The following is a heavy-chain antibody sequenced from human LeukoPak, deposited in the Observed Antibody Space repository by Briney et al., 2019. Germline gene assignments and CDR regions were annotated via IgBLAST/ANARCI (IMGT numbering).Heavy chain of an antibody. CDR2: INPSGGST. D-gene: IGHD3-16*01. V-gene: IGHV1-46*01. CDR3: ARDLIRGGGESWFDP. CDR1: GYTFTSYY. Sequence: ASVKVSCKASGYTFTSYYMHWVRQAPGQGLEWMGIINPSGGSTSYAQKFQGRVTMTRDMSTSTVYMELSSLRAEDTAVYYCARDLIRGGGESWFDPWGQGTLVTVSS. J-gene: IGHJ5*02.